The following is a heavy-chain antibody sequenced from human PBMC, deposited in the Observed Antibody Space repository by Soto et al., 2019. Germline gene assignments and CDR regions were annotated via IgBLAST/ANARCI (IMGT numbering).Heavy chain of an antibody. Sequence: PGESLKISCKGSGYSFTSCWIGWVRQMPGKGLEWMGIIYPGDSDTRYSPSFQGQVTISADKSISTAYLQWSSLKASDTAMYYCATYYYDSSGYYGYWGQGTLVTVSS. V-gene: IGHV5-51*01. J-gene: IGHJ4*02. CDR3: ATYYYDSSGYYGY. CDR2: IYPGDSDT. CDR1: GYSFTSCW. D-gene: IGHD3-22*01.